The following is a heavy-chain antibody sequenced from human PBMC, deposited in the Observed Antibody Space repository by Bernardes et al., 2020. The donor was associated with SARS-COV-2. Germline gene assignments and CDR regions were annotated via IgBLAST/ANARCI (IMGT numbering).Heavy chain of an antibody. V-gene: IGHV1-18*01. CDR1: GYTFTKYG. Sequence: ASVKVSCKASGYTFTKYGITWVRQAPGQGLEWMGWISTYNASTYYTQKLQGRVTMTADTSTRTAYRELRSLRSDDTAVYYCSRELEDTTYYGMDVWDQGTTVIVSS. J-gene: IGHJ6*02. D-gene: IGHD2-15*01. CDR2: ISTYNAST. CDR3: SRELEDTTYYGMDV.